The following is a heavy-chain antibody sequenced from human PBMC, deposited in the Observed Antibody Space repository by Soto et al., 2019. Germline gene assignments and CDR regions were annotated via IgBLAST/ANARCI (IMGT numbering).Heavy chain of an antibody. J-gene: IGHJ6*02. V-gene: IGHV2-26*01. CDR1: GFSFSNPRMS. Sequence: QVTLKESGPVLVKPTETLTLTCTFSGFSFSNPRMSVSWIRQPPGKALEWLAHISSSDEKSYSTSLKSRLTIAKDPSKSQVVLTMTNMDPMDTATYSCARVLYYGMDVWGQGTTVTVSS. CDR3: ARVLYYGMDV. CDR2: ISSSDEK.